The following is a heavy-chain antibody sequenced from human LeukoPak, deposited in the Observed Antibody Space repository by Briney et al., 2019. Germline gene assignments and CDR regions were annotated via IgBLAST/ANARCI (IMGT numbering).Heavy chain of an antibody. Sequence: QSGGSLRLSCAASGFTVSSNYMSWVRQAPGKGLEWVSAIYSGGSTYYADSVKGRFTISGDNSKNTLYLQMNSLRAEDTAVYYCARNPRLIWDLYFDYWGQGTLVTVSS. D-gene: IGHD3-16*01. J-gene: IGHJ4*02. CDR3: ARNPRLIWDLYFDY. V-gene: IGHV3-66*01. CDR2: IYSGGST. CDR1: GFTVSSNY.